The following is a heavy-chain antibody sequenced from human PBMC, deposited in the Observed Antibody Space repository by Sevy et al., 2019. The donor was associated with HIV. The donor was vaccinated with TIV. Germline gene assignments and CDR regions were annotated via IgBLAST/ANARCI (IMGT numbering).Heavy chain of an antibody. CDR3: ARHCVRNTRAAGTCYMDV. CDR1: GGTFSSYA. Sequence: ASVKVSCKASGGTFSSYAISWVRQAPGQGLEWMGGIIPIFGTANYAQKFQGRVTITADKSTSTAYMELSSLRSEDTAVYYCARHCVRNTRAAGTCYMDVWGKGTTVTVSS. J-gene: IGHJ6*03. D-gene: IGHD6-13*01. CDR2: IIPIFGTA. V-gene: IGHV1-69*06.